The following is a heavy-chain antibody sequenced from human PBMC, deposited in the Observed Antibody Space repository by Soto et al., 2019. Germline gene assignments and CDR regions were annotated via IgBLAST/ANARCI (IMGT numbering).Heavy chain of an antibody. V-gene: IGHV4-30-4*01. J-gene: IGHJ6*02. CDR3: VREGVRGIYYYYGMDV. CDR2: IYYSGST. D-gene: IGHD3-10*01. Sequence: QVQLQESGPGLVKPSQTLSLTCTVSGGSISSGDYYWSWIRQPPGKGLEWIGYIYYSGSTYYNPSLTSRVTISVDTSKNQFSLKLTSVTAADTAVYYCVREGVRGIYYYYGMDVWGQGTTVTVSS. CDR1: GGSISSGDYY.